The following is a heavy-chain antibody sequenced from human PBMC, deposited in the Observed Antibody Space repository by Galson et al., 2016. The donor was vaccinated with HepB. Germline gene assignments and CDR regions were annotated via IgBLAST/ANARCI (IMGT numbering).Heavy chain of an antibody. CDR3: ASGYCSGGSCYFDS. V-gene: IGHV4-31*03. CDR2: IYYSGGT. J-gene: IGHJ4*02. CDR1: GGSISSDGYY. Sequence: TLSLTCSVSGGSISSDGYYWSWIRQHPGKGLEWIGYIYYSGGTYYTPSLKSRVTISADTSTNEFSLELSSVTAADTAVYYCASGYCSGGSCYFDSWGQGTLVTVSS. D-gene: IGHD2-15*01.